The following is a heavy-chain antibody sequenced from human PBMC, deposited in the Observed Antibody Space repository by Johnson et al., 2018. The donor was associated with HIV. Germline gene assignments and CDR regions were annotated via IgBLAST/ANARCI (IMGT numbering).Heavy chain of an antibody. J-gene: IGHJ3*02. CDR2: ISNDGSIK. Sequence: QVQLVESGGGVVQPGGSLRLSCAASGFTFSSYGMHWVRQVSGKGLEWVAFISNDGSIKFSADSVTGRFTISRDNSKNTLYLQMNSLRAEDTAVYYCARELGYSSSNDAFDIWGQGTMVTVSS. V-gene: IGHV3-30*19. CDR3: ARELGYSSSNDAFDI. CDR1: GFTFSSYG. D-gene: IGHD6-13*01.